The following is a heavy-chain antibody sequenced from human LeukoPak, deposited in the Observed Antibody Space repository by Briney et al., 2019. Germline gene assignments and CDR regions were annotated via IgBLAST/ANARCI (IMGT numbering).Heavy chain of an antibody. D-gene: IGHD3/OR15-3a*01. J-gene: IGHJ4*02. CDR1: GFTFSSYA. Sequence: PGRSLRLSCAASGFTFSSYAMHWVRQAPGKGLEWVAVISYDGSNKYYADSVKGRFTISRDNSKNTLYLQMNSLRAEDTAVYYCARDRGDWLSSLDYWGQGTLVTVSS. CDR2: ISYDGSNK. CDR3: ARDRGDWLSSLDY. V-gene: IGHV3-30-3*01.